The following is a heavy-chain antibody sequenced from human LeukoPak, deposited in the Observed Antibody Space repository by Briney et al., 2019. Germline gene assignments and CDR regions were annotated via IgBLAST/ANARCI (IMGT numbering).Heavy chain of an antibody. CDR1: GFTFSSFA. J-gene: IGHJ4*02. V-gene: IGHV3-30*02. CDR3: AKDWSGPLDY. D-gene: IGHD3/OR15-3a*01. CDR2: IWSDGSNG. Sequence: PGGSLRLSCAASGFTFSSFAMHWVRQAPGKGLEWVTSIWSDGSNGKYADSVKGRFTISRDNSKNTLYLQMNSLRAEDTAVYYCAKDWSGPLDYWGQGTRVTVSS.